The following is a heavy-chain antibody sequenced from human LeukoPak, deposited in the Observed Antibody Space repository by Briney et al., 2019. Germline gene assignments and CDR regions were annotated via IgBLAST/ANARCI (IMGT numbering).Heavy chain of an antibody. Sequence: SETLSLTCAVYGGSFSGYYWSWIRQPPGNGLEWIGEINHSGSTNYNPSLKSRVTISVDTSKNQFSLKLSSVTAADTAVYYCASLGSSVAAAFDIWGQGTMVTVSS. V-gene: IGHV4-34*01. CDR1: GGSFSGYY. D-gene: IGHD6-19*01. J-gene: IGHJ3*02. CDR2: INHSGST. CDR3: ASLGSSVAAAFDI.